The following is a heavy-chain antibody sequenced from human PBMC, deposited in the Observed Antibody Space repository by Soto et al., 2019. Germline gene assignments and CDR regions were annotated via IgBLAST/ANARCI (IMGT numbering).Heavy chain of an antibody. Sequence: SETLSLTCTVSGGSISSYYWSWIRQPPGKGLEWIGYIYYSGSTNYNPSLKSRVTISVDTSKNQFSLKLSSVTAADTAVYYCARGGYSYGSWGQGTLVTV. CDR2: IYYSGST. CDR1: GGSISSYY. J-gene: IGHJ5*02. D-gene: IGHD5-18*01. V-gene: IGHV4-59*01. CDR3: ARGGYSYGS.